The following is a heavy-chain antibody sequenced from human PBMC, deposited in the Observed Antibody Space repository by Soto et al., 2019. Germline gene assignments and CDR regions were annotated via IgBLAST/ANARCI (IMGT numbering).Heavy chain of an antibody. D-gene: IGHD5-18*01. CDR3: AKRGVHSGGFPSF. CDR2: IYYSGST. Sequence: PSETLSLTCTVSGGSISSSSYYWGWIRQPPGKGLEWIGSIYYSGSTYYNPSLKSRVTISVDTSKNQFSLKLSSVTAADTAVYYCAKRGVHSGGFPSFGGQEPLDPVSA. CDR1: GGSISSSSYY. J-gene: IGHJ4*02. V-gene: IGHV4-39*01.